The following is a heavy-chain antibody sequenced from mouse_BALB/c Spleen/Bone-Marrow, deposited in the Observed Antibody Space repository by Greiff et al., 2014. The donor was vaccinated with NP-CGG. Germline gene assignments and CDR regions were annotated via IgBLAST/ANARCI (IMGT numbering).Heavy chain of an antibody. CDR3: ARDSDWFAY. Sequence: EVKVEESGGGLVQPGGSLRLSCATSGFTFTDNYMSWVRQPLGKALEWLGFIRNKANGYTTEYSASVKGRFTISRDNSQSILYLQMNTLRAEDSATYYCARDSDWFAYWGQGTLVTVSA. CDR2: IRNKANGYTT. V-gene: IGHV7-3*02. CDR1: GFTFTDNY. J-gene: IGHJ3*01.